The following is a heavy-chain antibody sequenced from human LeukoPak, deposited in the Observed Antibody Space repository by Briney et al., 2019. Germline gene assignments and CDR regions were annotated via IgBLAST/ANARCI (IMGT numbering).Heavy chain of an antibody. D-gene: IGHD2-2*01. CDR1: GFIFSSYS. J-gene: IGHJ5*02. Sequence: PGGSLRLSCAASGFIFSSYSMNWVRQAPGKGLEWVSSISCSSSYIYYADSVKGRFTISRDNAKNSLYLQMNSLRAEDTAVYYCASVDTACSSTSCYYPWGQGTLVTVSS. CDR3: ASVDTACSSTSCYYP. V-gene: IGHV3-21*01. CDR2: ISCSSSYI.